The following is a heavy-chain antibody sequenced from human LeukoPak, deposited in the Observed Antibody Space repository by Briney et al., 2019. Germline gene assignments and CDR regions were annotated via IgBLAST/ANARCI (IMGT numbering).Heavy chain of an antibody. CDR2: INHSGST. CDR1: GGSFSGYY. Sequence: SETLSLTCAVYGGSFSGYYWSWIRQPPGKGLEWIGEINHSGSTNYNPSLKSRVTISVDTSKNQFSLKLSSVTAADTAVYYCARGGVYSSGSYYKYWGQGTLVTVSS. CDR3: ARGGVYSSGSYYKY. V-gene: IGHV4-34*01. D-gene: IGHD3-10*01. J-gene: IGHJ4*02.